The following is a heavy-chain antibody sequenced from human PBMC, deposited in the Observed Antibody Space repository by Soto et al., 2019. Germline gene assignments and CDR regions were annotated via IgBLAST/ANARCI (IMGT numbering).Heavy chain of an antibody. J-gene: IGHJ4*02. CDR1: GFTFSSYS. D-gene: IGHD1-26*01. CDR2: ISSSSSYI. Sequence: PGGSLRLSCAASGFTFSSYSMNWFRQAPGKGLEWVSSISSSSSYIYYADSVKGRFATSRDNSKNMLYLQMNSLSADDSAIYYCAKEGSSRKFDFDYWGQGTLVTVSS. CDR3: AKEGSSRKFDFDY. V-gene: IGHV3-21*04.